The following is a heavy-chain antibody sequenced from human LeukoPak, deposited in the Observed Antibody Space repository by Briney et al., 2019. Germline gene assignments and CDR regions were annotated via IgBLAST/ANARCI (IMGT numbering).Heavy chain of an antibody. Sequence: ASVKVSCKASSYTFTNYAFTWVRQAPGQGLEWMGWISAYNGNTNYAQKLQGRVTMTTDTSTSTAYMELRSLRSDDTAVYYCARRHVDHGADHWGQGTLVTVSS. CDR2: ISAYNGNT. D-gene: IGHD4/OR15-4a*01. CDR3: ARRHVDHGADH. V-gene: IGHV1-18*01. CDR1: SYTFTNYA. J-gene: IGHJ5*02.